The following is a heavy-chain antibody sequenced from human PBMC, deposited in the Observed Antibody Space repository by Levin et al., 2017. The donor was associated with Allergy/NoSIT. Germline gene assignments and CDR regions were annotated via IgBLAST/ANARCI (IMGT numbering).Heavy chain of an antibody. CDR3: ARAGVAYDYIWGSYPIPYYFDY. V-gene: IGHV1-2*06. CDR1: GYTFTGYY. J-gene: IGHJ4*02. Sequence: ASVKVSCKASGYTFTGYYMHWVRQAPGQGLEWMGRINPNSGGTNYAQKFQGRVTMTRDTSISTAYMELSRLRSDDTAVYYCARAGVAYDYIWGSYPIPYYFDYWGQGTLVTVSS. CDR2: INPNSGGT. D-gene: IGHD3-16*02.